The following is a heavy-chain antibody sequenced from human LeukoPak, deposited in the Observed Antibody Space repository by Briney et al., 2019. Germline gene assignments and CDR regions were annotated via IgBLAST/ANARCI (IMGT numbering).Heavy chain of an antibody. Sequence: PSETLSLTCTVSGGSISSYYWSWIRQPPGKGLECIGYIHYTGSTNHNPSLKSRVTISVETSKNQFSLKLKSVTAADTAVYYCARGGYYGSGNDFRFDPWGQGTLVTVSS. CDR2: IHYTGST. D-gene: IGHD3-10*01. CDR1: GGSISSYY. J-gene: IGHJ5*02. CDR3: ARGGYYGSGNDFRFDP. V-gene: IGHV4-59*01.